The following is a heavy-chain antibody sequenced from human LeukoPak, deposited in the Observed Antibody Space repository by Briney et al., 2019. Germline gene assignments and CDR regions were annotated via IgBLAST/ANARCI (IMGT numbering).Heavy chain of an antibody. J-gene: IGHJ4*02. CDR3: ARHLSGVTGYTYGRGSDY. CDR1: GLTLSSYW. V-gene: IGHV3-7*01. Sequence: GESLRLSCAASGLTLSSYWMSWVRQAPGRGLEWVANIKKDGSENYYVDSVEGRFTISRDNAKTSLYLHMNSLRAEDTAVYYCARHLSGVTGYTYGRGSDYWGQGTLVTVSS. CDR2: IKKDGSEN. D-gene: IGHD5-18*01.